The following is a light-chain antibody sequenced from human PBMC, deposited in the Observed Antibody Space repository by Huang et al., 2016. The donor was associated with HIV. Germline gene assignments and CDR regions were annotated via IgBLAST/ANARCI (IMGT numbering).Light chain of an antibody. CDR3: QQSYSSPRT. Sequence: DIQMTQSPSSLSASVGDRVTITCRSSHTISNLLNWYQQKPGKAPKVLIYAASSPQGGVPSRFSGSGSGTDFTLTISNLQPEDFGTYYCQQSYSSPRTFGQGTRVEIK. V-gene: IGKV1-39*01. CDR2: AAS. J-gene: IGKJ1*01. CDR1: HTISNL.